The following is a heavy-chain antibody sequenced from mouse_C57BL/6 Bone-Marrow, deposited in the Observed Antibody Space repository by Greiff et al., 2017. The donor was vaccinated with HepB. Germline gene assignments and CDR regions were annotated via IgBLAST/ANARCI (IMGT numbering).Heavy chain of an antibody. CDR1: GYSITSGYY. Sequence: EVQLQESGPGLVKPSQSLSLTCSVTGYSITSGYYWNWIRQFPGNKLEWMGYISYDGSNNYNPSLKNRISITRDTSKNQFFLKLNSVTTEDTATYYCARDQNYYGSSGWYFDVWGTGTTVTVSS. CDR2: ISYDGSN. CDR3: ARDQNYYGSSGWYFDV. V-gene: IGHV3-6*01. J-gene: IGHJ1*03. D-gene: IGHD1-1*01.